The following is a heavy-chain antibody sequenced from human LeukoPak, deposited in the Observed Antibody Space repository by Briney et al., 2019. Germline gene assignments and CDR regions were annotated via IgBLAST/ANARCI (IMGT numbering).Heavy chain of an antibody. D-gene: IGHD6-13*01. CDR3: ARDSGYSSSWGY. CDR2: IIPIFGTA. CDR1: GGTFSSYA. Sequence: ASVKVSCKASGGTFSSYAISWVRQAPGQGLEWMGGIIPIFGTANYAQKFQGRVTITADESTSTAYMELSSLRSEDTAVYYCARDSGYSSSWGYWGQGTLVTVSS. V-gene: IGHV1-69*01. J-gene: IGHJ4*02.